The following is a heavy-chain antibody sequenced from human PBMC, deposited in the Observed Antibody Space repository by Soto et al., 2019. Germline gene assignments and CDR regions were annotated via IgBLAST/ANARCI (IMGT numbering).Heavy chain of an antibody. Sequence: PSETLSLTCTVSGCSISSSSYYWGWIRQPPGKGLEWIGSIYYSGSTYYNPSLKSRVTISVDTSKNQFSLKLSSVTAADTAVYYCASTGDRWLNDAFDIWGQGTMVTVSS. V-gene: IGHV4-39*01. D-gene: IGHD7-27*01. J-gene: IGHJ3*02. CDR2: IYYSGST. CDR3: ASTGDRWLNDAFDI. CDR1: GCSISSSSYY.